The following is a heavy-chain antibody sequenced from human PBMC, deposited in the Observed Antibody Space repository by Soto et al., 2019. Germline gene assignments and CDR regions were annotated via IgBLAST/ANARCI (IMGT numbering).Heavy chain of an antibody. V-gene: IGHV3-23*01. CDR1: GFSFSSYA. D-gene: IGHD3-10*01. CDR3: AKDPFGDLSYYSDF. Sequence: EVHLLESGGGLVQPGGSLRLYCAASGFSFSSYAMTWVRQAPGKGLEWVSSISGSGSTTYFADSVKGRFTISRDNSKDTLFLQMDSLSADDTALYYCAKDPFGDLSYYSDFWGQGTLVIVSS. CDR2: ISGSGSTT. J-gene: IGHJ4*02.